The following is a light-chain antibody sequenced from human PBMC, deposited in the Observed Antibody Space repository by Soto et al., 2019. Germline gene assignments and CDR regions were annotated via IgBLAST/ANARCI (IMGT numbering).Light chain of an antibody. V-gene: IGLV2-14*01. CDR3: SSYTSSRTRCV. Sequence: QSVLTQPASVSGSPGQSITISCTGTSSDVGGYNYVSWYQQHPGKAPKLMIYEVSNRPSGVSNRFSGSKSGNTASLTISGLQAEDEADYYCSSYTSSRTRCVFGTRTKVTVL. CDR2: EVS. J-gene: IGLJ1*01. CDR1: SSDVGGYNY.